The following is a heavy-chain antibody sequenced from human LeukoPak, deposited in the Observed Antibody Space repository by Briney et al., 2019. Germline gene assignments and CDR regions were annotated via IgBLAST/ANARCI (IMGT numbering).Heavy chain of an antibody. J-gene: IGHJ4*02. CDR3: ARGGYYGSGRSPSFDS. CDR1: GFTFSSYE. Sequence: PGGSLRLSCAASGFTFSSYEMNWVRQAPGKGLEWVSSISSSSSSIYYSDSVKGRFTVSRDNSNNTLYLQMNSLRDEDTAVYYCARGGYYGSGRSPSFDSWGQGTLVTVSS. D-gene: IGHD3-10*01. V-gene: IGHV3-21*01. CDR2: ISSSSSSI.